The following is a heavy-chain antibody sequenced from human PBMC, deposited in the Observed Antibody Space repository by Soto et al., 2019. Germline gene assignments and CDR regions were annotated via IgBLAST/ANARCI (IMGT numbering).Heavy chain of an antibody. CDR3: ARVLGSSGYRKKDAFDI. CDR1: GYTFTSYG. CDR2: ISAYNGNT. J-gene: IGHJ3*02. V-gene: IGHV1-18*04. D-gene: IGHD3-22*01. Sequence: ASVKVSCKASGYTFTSYGISWVRQAPGQGLEWTGWISAYNGNTNYAQKLQGRVTMTTDTSTSTAYMELRSLRSDDTAVYYCARVLGSSGYRKKDAFDIWGQGTMVTVSS.